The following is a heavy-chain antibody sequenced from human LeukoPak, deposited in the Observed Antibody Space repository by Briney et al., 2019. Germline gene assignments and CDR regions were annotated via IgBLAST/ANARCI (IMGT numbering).Heavy chain of an antibody. CDR2: ISWNSGSI. D-gene: IGHD3-10*01. V-gene: IGHV3-9*01. J-gene: IGHJ4*02. CDR1: GFTFDDYA. CDR3: ATGITGGYYSFDY. Sequence: GRSLRLSCAASGFTFDDYAMHWVRQAPWKGLEWVSGISWNSGSIGYADSVKGRFTISRDNAKNSLYLQMNSLRAEDTALYYCATGITGGYYSFDYWGQGTLVTVSS.